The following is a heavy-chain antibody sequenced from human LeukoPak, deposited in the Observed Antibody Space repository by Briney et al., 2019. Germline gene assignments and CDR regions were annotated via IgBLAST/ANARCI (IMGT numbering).Heavy chain of an antibody. CDR1: GYSITSGYF. CDR3: ARPPDSSDYGAAFDF. Sequence: SETLSLTCGVSGYSITSGYFWGWIRQPPGKGLEWIGSIYHSGTTYYNPSLRSRVTISVDTSKNQSSLKLSSVTAADTAVYYCARPPDSSDYGAAFDFWGQGTLVTVSS. J-gene: IGHJ4*02. CDR2: IYHSGTT. V-gene: IGHV4-38-2*01. D-gene: IGHD4-17*01.